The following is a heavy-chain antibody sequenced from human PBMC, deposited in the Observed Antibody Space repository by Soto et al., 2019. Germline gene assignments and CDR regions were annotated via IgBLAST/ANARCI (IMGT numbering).Heavy chain of an antibody. CDR3: ARVPATAIQGLTGWFDP. D-gene: IGHD2-2*02. CDR2: ISYDGSNK. CDR1: GFTFSSYA. V-gene: IGHV3-30-3*01. J-gene: IGHJ5*02. Sequence: QVQLVESGGGVVQPGRSLRLSCAASGFTFSSYAMHWVRQAPGKGLEWVAVISYDGSNKYYADSVKGRFTISRDNSKNTLYLQMTSLRAEDTAVYYCARVPATAIQGLTGWFDPWGQGTLVTVSS.